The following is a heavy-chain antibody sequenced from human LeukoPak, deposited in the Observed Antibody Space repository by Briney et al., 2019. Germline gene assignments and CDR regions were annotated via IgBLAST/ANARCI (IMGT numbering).Heavy chain of an antibody. J-gene: IGHJ6*03. Sequence: KSSETLSLTCTVSGGSISSGGYYWSWIRQHPGKGLEWIGYIYYSGSTYYNPSLKSRVTISVDTSKNQFSLKLSSVTAADTAVYYCARDRRGYCSSTSCYYYHYYMDVWGKGTTVTVSS. CDR3: ARDRRGYCSSTSCYYYHYYMDV. CDR1: GGSISSGGYY. V-gene: IGHV4-31*03. D-gene: IGHD2-2*01. CDR2: IYYSGST.